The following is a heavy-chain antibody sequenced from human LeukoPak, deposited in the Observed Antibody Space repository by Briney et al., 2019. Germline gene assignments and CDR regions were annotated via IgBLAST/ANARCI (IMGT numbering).Heavy chain of an antibody. V-gene: IGHV1-24*01. J-gene: IGHJ4*02. CDR1: GYTLTGLS. CDR3: ATTYYYDSSGYYYFDY. Sequence: ASVKVSCKVSGYTLTGLSMHWVRQAPGKGLEWMGGFDPEDGETIYAQKFQGRVTMTEDTSTDTAYMELSSLRPEDTAVYYCATTYYYDSSGYYYFDYWGQGTLVTVSS. CDR2: FDPEDGET. D-gene: IGHD3-22*01.